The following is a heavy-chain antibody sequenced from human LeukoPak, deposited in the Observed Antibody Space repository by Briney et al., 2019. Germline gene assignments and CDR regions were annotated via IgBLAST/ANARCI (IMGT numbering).Heavy chain of an antibody. D-gene: IGHD3-10*01. Sequence: PGGSLRLSCAASGFTFSSYAVNWVRQAPGKGLEWVSSISGGAGGAAYADSVKGRFTMSRDNSKNTLYLQMNSLRAEDTAVYYCAKDGGYGSGSYYPDYWGQGTLDTVSS. CDR2: ISGGAGGA. V-gene: IGHV3-23*01. J-gene: IGHJ4*02. CDR3: AKDGGYGSGSYYPDY. CDR1: GFTFSSYA.